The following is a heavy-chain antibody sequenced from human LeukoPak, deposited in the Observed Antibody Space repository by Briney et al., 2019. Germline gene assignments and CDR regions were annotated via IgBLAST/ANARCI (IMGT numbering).Heavy chain of an antibody. J-gene: IGHJ4*02. V-gene: IGHV3-48*03. CDR1: GFTFSSYE. D-gene: IGHD3/OR15-3a*01. Sequence: GGSLRLSCAASGFTFSSYEMNWVRQAPGKGLEWVSYISSSASPIYYADSVKGRFTISRDNSKNTLYLQMNSLRAEDTAVYYCAKDPRTGFDYWGQGTLVTVSS. CDR2: ISSSASPI. CDR3: AKDPRTGFDY.